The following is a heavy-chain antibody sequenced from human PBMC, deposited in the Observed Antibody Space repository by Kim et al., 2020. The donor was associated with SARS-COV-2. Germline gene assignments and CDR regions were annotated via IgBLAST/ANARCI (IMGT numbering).Heavy chain of an antibody. D-gene: IGHD3-10*01. CDR2: IWYDGSNK. CDR1: GFTFSSYG. Sequence: GGSLRLSCAASGFTFSSYGMHWVRQAPGKGLEWVAVIWYDGSNKYYADSVKGRFTISRDNSKNTLYLQMNSLRAEDTAVYYCARDNNYYGSGSYRSWFDPWGEGTLVTVSS. V-gene: IGHV3-33*01. CDR3: ARDNNYYGSGSYRSWFDP. J-gene: IGHJ5*02.